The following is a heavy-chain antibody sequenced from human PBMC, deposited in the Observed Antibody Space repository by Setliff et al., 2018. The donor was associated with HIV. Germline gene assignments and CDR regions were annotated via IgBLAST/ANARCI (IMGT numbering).Heavy chain of an antibody. J-gene: IGHJ4*02. V-gene: IGHV3-21*01. CDR1: GFIFSNYR. D-gene: IGHD6-19*01. CDR2: ISSSSTYT. CDR3: ARLMYSSGPGSFDY. Sequence: GESLRLSCAASGFIFSNYRMNWVRQAPGKGLEWVSSISSSSTYTFYADSVKGRFTISRDNAKNSLYLQMNSLRADDTAVYYCARLMYSSGPGSFDYWGQGTLVTVSS.